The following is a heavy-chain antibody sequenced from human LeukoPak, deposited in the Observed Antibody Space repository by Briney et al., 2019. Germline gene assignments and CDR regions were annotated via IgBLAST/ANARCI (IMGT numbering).Heavy chain of an antibody. V-gene: IGHV1-2*02. J-gene: IGHJ4*02. CDR1: GYTFTGYY. Sequence: ASVKVSCKASGYTFTGYYMHWVRQAPGQGLEWMGWINPNSGGTNYAQKFQGGVTMTRDTSISTAYMELSRLRSDDTAVYYCARDLRYSSGWYYFDYWGQGTLVTVSS. CDR3: ARDLRYSSGWYYFDY. CDR2: INPNSGGT. D-gene: IGHD6-19*01.